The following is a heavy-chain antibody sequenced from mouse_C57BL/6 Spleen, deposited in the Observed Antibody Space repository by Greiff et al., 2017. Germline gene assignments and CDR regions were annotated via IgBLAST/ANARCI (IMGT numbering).Heavy chain of an antibody. V-gene: IGHV1-59*01. Sequence: VQLQQPGAELVRPGTSVKLSCKASGYTFTSYWMHWVKQRPGQGLEWIGVIDPSDSYTNYNQKFQGKATLTVDTSSSTAYMQLSSLTSEDSAVYYCARGLLLRSPFAYWGQGTLVTVSA. CDR3: ARGLLLRSPFAY. CDR1: GYTFTSYW. CDR2: IDPSDSYT. J-gene: IGHJ3*01. D-gene: IGHD1-1*01.